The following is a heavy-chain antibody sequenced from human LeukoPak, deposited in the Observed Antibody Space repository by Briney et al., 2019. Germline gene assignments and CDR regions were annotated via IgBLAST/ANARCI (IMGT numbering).Heavy chain of an antibody. J-gene: IGHJ3*02. CDR3: ARGYEGAFDI. CDR2: INHSGST. CDR1: GGSFSGYY. D-gene: IGHD5-12*01. V-gene: IGHV4-34*01. Sequence: SETLSLTCAAYGGSFSGYYWSWIRQPPGKGLEWIGEINHSGSTNYNPSLKSRVTISVDTSKNQFSLKLSSVTAADTAVYYCARGYEGAFDIWGQGTMVTVSS.